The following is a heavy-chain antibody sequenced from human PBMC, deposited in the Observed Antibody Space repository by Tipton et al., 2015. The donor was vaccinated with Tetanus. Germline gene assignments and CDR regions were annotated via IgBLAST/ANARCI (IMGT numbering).Heavy chain of an antibody. CDR3: ARDELFFSGGEDHAAFDI. J-gene: IGHJ3*02. V-gene: IGHV4-59*13. Sequence: LRLSCTVSGGSFSSYFWTWIRQPPGKGLEWIGNIYNIARTNYNPSLRSRVTMSVDTSKNQFSLKLTSVTTADTAVYFCARDELFFSGGEDHAAFDIWGQGTLVTVSS. D-gene: IGHD3-10*01. CDR1: GGSFSSYF. CDR2: IYNIART.